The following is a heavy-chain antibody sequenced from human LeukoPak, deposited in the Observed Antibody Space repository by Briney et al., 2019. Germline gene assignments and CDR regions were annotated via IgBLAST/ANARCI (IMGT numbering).Heavy chain of an antibody. CDR2: ISGSGVST. J-gene: IGHJ4*02. CDR3: AKDERNWNYNLASQTYD. Sequence: GGSLRLSCAASGYTFSSYWMHWVRQAPGKGLEWVSAISGSGVSTYYADSVKGRFTVSRDNSKNTLYLQMSSLRAEDTAVYYCAKDERNWNYNLASQTYDWGQGTLVTVSS. CDR1: GYTFSSYW. D-gene: IGHD1-7*01. V-gene: IGHV3-23*01.